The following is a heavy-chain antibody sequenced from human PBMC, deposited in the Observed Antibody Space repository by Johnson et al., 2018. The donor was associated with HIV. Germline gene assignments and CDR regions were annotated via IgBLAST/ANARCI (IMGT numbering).Heavy chain of an antibody. D-gene: IGHD1-1*01. CDR2: IYSGGST. CDR1: GFTVSSNY. CDR3: ARGTEGDGAFDI. Sequence: MQLVESGGGLIQPGGSLRLSCAASGFTVSSNYMSWVRQAPGKGLEWVSVIYSGGSTYYADSVKGRFSISRDNSKNTLYFQMNSPRAEDTAVYYCARGTEGDGAFDIWGQGTMVTVSS. J-gene: IGHJ3*02. V-gene: IGHV3-66*03.